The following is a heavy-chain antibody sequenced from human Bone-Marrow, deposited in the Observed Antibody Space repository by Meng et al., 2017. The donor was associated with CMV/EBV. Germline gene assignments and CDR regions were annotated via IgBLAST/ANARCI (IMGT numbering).Heavy chain of an antibody. CDR3: ATFRCSDNRCFSSYFYYGMGA. J-gene: IGHJ6*02. CDR2: ISGGSTTT. CDR1: EFTFSDYY. V-gene: IGHV3-11*04. Sequence: GGSLRLSCAASEFTFSDYYMSWIRQAPGKGPVWLSYISGGSTTTYYADSVKSRFTISRDNAKNSLYLQLSSLRAEDTAVYYCATFRCSDNRCFSSYFYYGMGAWGQGTTVTVSS. D-gene: IGHD3-22*01.